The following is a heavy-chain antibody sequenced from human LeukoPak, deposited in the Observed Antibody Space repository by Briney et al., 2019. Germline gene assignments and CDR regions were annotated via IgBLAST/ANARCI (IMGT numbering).Heavy chain of an antibody. D-gene: IGHD6-13*01. Sequence: SETLSLTCTVSGCSISNYYWSWIRQPPGKGLECIGYIYYSGTTNYNPSLKRRATISVDTSKNHFSLKLSSVTAADTAVYYCARHGGYSSPYLHWGQGTLVTVSS. J-gene: IGHJ1*01. CDR3: ARHGGYSSPYLH. CDR1: GCSISNYY. CDR2: IYYSGTT. V-gene: IGHV4-59*08.